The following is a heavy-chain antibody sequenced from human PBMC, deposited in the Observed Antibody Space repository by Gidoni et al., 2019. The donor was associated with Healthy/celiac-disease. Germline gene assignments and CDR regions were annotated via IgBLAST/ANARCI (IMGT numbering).Heavy chain of an antibody. CDR3: ARQRGFWSGYAPPDY. J-gene: IGHJ4*02. V-gene: IGHV3-43*01. D-gene: IGHD3-3*01. Sequence: EWVSLISWDGGSTYYADSVKGRFTISRDNSKNSLYLQMNSLRTEDTALYYCARQRGFWSGYAPPDYWGQGTLVTVSS. CDR2: ISWDGGST.